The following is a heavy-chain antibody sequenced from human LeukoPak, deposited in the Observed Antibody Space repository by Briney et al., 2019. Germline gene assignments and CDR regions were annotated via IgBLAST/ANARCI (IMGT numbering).Heavy chain of an antibody. Sequence: GGSLRLSCAASGFTFSRYAMSWVRQAPGKGLEWVSAICGSGGSTYYADSVKGRFTISRDNSKNTLYLQMNSLRAEDTAVYYCAKGPYCSGGSCYVDYFAYWGQGTLVTVSS. CDR3: AKGPYCSGGSCYVDYFAY. CDR1: GFTFSRYA. V-gene: IGHV3-23*01. J-gene: IGHJ4*02. D-gene: IGHD2-15*01. CDR2: ICGSGGST.